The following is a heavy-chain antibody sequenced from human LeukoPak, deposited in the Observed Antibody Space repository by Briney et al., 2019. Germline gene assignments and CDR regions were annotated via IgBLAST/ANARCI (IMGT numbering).Heavy chain of an antibody. Sequence: GASVKVSCKASGGSFSSYGISWVRQAPGQGLEWMGGIIPIFGTAKWAQKFQGRVTITADESTSTAYMELSSLRSEDTAVYYCARDQGVYQLPRYYFDYWGQGTLVTVSS. D-gene: IGHD2-2*01. CDR2: IIPIFGTA. CDR1: GGSFSSYG. CDR3: ARDQGVYQLPRYYFDY. J-gene: IGHJ4*02. V-gene: IGHV1-69*13.